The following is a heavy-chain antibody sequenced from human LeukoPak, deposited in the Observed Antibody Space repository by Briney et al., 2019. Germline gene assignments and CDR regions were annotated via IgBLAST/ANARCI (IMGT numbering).Heavy chain of an antibody. D-gene: IGHD6-13*01. CDR2: VGTDSDT. V-gene: IGHV3-23*01. CDR1: GFTFRTSA. Sequence: GGSLRLSCAASGFTFRTSAFSWVRQSPGRGLEWVSTVGTDSDTYYADSVKGRFTISRDNSKNTVYLQMTGLRADDTAVYYCAKKTPGIHPFDSWGQGTLVTVSP. CDR3: AKKTPGIHPFDS. J-gene: IGHJ4*02.